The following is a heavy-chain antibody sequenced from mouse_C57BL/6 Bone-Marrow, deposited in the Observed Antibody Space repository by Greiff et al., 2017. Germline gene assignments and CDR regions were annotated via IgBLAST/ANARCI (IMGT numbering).Heavy chain of an antibody. J-gene: IGHJ1*03. CDR2: IHPNTGGT. CDR3: ARIRCGYYEY. Sequence: VQLKQSGPELVKPGASVKLSCKASGYTFTDYYMNWVKQSHGQGLEWIGMIHPNTGGTIYNEKFKGKATLTVDKSSNTAYIELRSLTSEDSAVYYCARIRCGYYEYWGKGTTLTVSS. CDR1: GYTFTDYY. D-gene: IGHD2-3*01. V-gene: IGHV1-26*01.